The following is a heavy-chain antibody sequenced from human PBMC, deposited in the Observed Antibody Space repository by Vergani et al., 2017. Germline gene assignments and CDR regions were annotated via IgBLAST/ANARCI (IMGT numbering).Heavy chain of an antibody. CDR2: LCPSGST. V-gene: IGHV4-4*07. Sequence: QVQMQESGPGLVKTSETLSLTCSASGAPISYWCWSWLRQPAGKGLEWIGRLCPSGSTNYKPSLKSRVTMSIDTSKNQFSRKLTSVTAADTAVYYCATGAGPFDIWGRGTLVTVSS. CDR1: GAPISYWC. D-gene: IGHD7-27*01. CDR3: ATGAGPFDI. J-gene: IGHJ4*02.